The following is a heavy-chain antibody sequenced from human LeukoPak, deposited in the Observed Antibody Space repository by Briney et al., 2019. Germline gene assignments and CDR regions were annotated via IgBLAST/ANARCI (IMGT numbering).Heavy chain of an antibody. CDR3: ARGGSSWYYYCMDV. D-gene: IGHD6-13*01. CDR2: INWNGGST. J-gene: IGHJ6*03. Sequence: GGSLRLSCAASGFTFDDYGMSWVRQAPGKGLEWVSGINWNGGSTGYADSVKGRFTISRDNAKNYLYLQMNSLRAEDTALYHCARGGSSWYYYCMDVWGKGTTATVSS. V-gene: IGHV3-20*01. CDR1: GFTFDDYG.